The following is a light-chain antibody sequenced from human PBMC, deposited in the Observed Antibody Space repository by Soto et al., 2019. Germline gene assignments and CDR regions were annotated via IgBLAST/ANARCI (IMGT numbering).Light chain of an antibody. Sequence: DIQMTQSPSTLSASPGDRVTITCRASQSIGSWLAWYQQKPGKAPKLLIYKASSLQSGVPSRFSGSGSGTEFTLTISLLQPDDFAMYYCQRYDSLRTFGQGTKVEF. V-gene: IGKV1-5*03. CDR2: KAS. CDR1: QSIGSW. J-gene: IGKJ1*01. CDR3: QRYDSLRT.